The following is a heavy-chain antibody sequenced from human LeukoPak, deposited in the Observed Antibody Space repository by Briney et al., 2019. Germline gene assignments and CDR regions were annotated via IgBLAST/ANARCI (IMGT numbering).Heavy chain of an antibody. V-gene: IGHV4-59*12. CDR2: ISHSGST. CDR1: GGSISSYY. CDR3: ARGGGLAARLEY. D-gene: IGHD6-6*01. J-gene: IGHJ4*02. Sequence: PSETLSLTCTVSGGSISSYYWSWIRQPPGRGLEWIGYISHSGSTYYNPSLKSRVNISVVRSKNQFSLKLSSVTAADTAVYYCARGGGLAARLEYWGQGTLDTVSS.